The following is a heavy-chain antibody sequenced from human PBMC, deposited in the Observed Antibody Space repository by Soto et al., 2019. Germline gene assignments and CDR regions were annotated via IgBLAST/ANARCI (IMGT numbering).Heavy chain of an antibody. J-gene: IGHJ5*02. CDR3: VRDGTKNLRDRFDP. D-gene: IGHD1-1*01. CDR1: GAPLSGYY. V-gene: IGHV4-4*07. Sequence: PSETLSLTCNVSGAPLSGYYWSWIRQPPGKGLEWIGRIYATGSTDYNPSLKSRITMSVDMSKKQFSLTLRSVTAAGTAIYYCVRDGTKNLRDRFDPWGRGIFVTVSS. CDR2: IYATGST.